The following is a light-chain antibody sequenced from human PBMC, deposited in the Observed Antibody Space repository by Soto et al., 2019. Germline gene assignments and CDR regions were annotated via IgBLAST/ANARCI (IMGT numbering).Light chain of an antibody. CDR3: QQYAASPRA. J-gene: IGKJ1*01. Sequence: ASVSCWASQSIANSLAWYQQKPGQAPRLLIFGASNRATGIPDRFSGSVFGADFGLRIRTLESAFLVVHYCQQYAASPRAFGQG. CDR1: QSIANS. V-gene: IGKV3-20*01. CDR2: GAS.